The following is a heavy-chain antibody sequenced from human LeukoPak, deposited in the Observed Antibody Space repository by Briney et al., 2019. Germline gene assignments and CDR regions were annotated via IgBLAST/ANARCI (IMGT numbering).Heavy chain of an antibody. D-gene: IGHD3-22*01. V-gene: IGHV1-18*01. CDR1: GYTFTSYG. CDR3: ARADQYYDSSGYRQFDY. J-gene: IGHJ4*02. CDR2: ISAYNGNT. Sequence: GASVKVSCEASGYTFTSYGISWVRQAPGQGLEWMGWISAYNGNTNYAQKLQGRVTMTTDTSTSTAYMELRSLRSDDTAVYYCARADQYYDSSGYRQFDYWGQGTLVTVSS.